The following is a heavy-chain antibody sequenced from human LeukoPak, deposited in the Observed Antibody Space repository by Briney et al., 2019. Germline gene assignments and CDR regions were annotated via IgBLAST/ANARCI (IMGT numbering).Heavy chain of an antibody. CDR2: IRTTAEGAKYA. D-gene: IGHD3-9*01. CDR3: ATDQRYAFDY. Sequence: GGSLRLSCPTSGFSFTEYPMNWVRQAAGKGLEWISNIRTTAEGAKYAYYADSVKGRVTISRDDGKNTLYLHMNSLRDDDTAVYYCATDQRYAFDYWGQGILVTVSS. J-gene: IGHJ4*02. V-gene: IGHV3-48*02. CDR1: GFSFTEYP.